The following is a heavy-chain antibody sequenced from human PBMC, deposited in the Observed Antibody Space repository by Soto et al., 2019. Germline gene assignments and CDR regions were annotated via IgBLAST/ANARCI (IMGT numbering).Heavy chain of an antibody. J-gene: IGHJ6*02. D-gene: IGHD3-22*01. CDR1: GYSFTSYW. CDR3: ASQHYYDSSVYGMDV. V-gene: IGHV5-10-1*01. CDR2: IDPSDSYT. Sequence: PGESLKISCKGSGYSFTSYWLSWVRQMPGKGLEWMGRIDPSDSYTNYSPSFQGHVTISADKPISTAYLQWSSLKASDTAMYYCASQHYYDSSVYGMDVWGPGTTVTLSS.